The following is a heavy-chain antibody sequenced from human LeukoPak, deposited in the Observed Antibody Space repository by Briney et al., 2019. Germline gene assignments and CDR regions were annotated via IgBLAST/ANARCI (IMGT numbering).Heavy chain of an antibody. Sequence: GGSLRLSCAASGFTFSSYWMSWVRQAPGKGLEWVAVISYDGSNKYYADSVKGRFTISRDNSKNTLYLQMNSLRAEDTAVYYCLREMMISDYWGQGTLVTVSS. J-gene: IGHJ4*02. CDR2: ISYDGSNK. V-gene: IGHV3-30-3*01. D-gene: IGHD5-24*01. CDR1: GFTFSSYW. CDR3: LREMMISDY.